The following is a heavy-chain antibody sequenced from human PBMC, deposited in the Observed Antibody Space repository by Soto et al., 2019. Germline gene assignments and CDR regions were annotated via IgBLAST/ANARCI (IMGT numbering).Heavy chain of an antibody. Sequence: QVQLVESGGGVVQPGRSLRLSCAASGFTFSNYGMHWVRQAPGKGLEWVALIWFDGSDKYYADSVKGRFTMSRDNSKNTVYLQMNSLRAEDTAMYYCGRLYCSSPSCYSVGAFEIRGQGTMVTVSS. CDR3: GRLYCSSPSCYSVGAFEI. CDR1: GFTFSNYG. V-gene: IGHV3-33*01. D-gene: IGHD2-2*01. CDR2: IWFDGSDK. J-gene: IGHJ3*02.